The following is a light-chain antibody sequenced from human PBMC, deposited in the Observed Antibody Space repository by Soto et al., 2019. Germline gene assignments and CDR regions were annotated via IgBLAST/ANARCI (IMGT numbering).Light chain of an antibody. CDR2: EVS. CDR3: SSYTSSSTLV. V-gene: IGLV2-14*01. Sequence: QSALTQPASVSGSPGQSITISCTGTSSDVGGYNYVSWYQQHPGKAPKLMIYEVSNRPSGVSNRLSGSKSGNTASLTISGLQAEDEADYYCSSYTSSSTLVVGTGTKVTVL. J-gene: IGLJ1*01. CDR1: SSDVGGYNY.